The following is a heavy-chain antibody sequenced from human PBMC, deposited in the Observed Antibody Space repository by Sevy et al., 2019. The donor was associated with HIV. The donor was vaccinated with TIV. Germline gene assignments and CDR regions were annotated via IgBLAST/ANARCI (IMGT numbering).Heavy chain of an antibody. CDR1: GDSVSTEDYY. V-gene: IGHV4-61*08. CDR3: ARDHTPPALKYFDSSGYPYGMDV. CDR2: VHYSGST. Sequence: SETLSLKCTVSGDSVSTEDYYWSWIRQPPGKGLEWIGFVHYSGSTNHNPSLKSRVTISLDTSRNQFSLRLTSVTAADTAVYYCARDHTPPALKYFDSSGYPYGMDVWGQGTTVTVSS. D-gene: IGHD3-22*01. J-gene: IGHJ6*02.